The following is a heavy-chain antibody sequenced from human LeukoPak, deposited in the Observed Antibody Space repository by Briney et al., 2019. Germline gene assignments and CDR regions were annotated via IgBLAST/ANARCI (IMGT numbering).Heavy chain of an antibody. CDR2: IIPILGIA. D-gene: IGHD3-3*01. V-gene: IGHV1-69*02. CDR3: ARWGKITIPDY. Sequence: GASVKVSCKASGGTFSSYTISWVRQAPGQGHEWMGRIIPILGIANYAQKFQGRVTITADKSTSTAYMELSSLRSEDTAVYYCARWGKITIPDYWGQGTLVTVSS. CDR1: GGTFSSYT. J-gene: IGHJ4*02.